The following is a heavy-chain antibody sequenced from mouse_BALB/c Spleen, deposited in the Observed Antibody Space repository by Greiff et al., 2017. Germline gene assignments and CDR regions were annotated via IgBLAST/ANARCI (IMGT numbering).Heavy chain of an antibody. CDR2: INPSTGYT. CDR1: GYTFTSYW. J-gene: IGHJ2*01. CDR3: ARSEGDFDY. V-gene: IGHV1-7*01. Sequence: VQLKESGAELAKPGASVKMSCKASGYTFTSYWMHWVKQRPGQGLEWIGYINPSTGYTEYNQKFKDKATLTADKSSSTAYMQLSSLTSEDSAVYYCARSEGDFDYWGQGTTLTVSS.